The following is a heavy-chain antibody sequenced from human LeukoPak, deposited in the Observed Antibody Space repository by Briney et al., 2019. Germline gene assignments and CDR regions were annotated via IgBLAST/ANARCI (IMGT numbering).Heavy chain of an antibody. Sequence: PGGSLRLSCEASGFTFINYAMNWVRQAPEKGLEWVSTVSGPGTTTYYADSVKGRFTVSRDNSKNTVFLQMDSLRAEDAAVYYCATRRSGNYFATFDYWGRGILVTVSS. CDR1: GFTFINYA. J-gene: IGHJ4*02. V-gene: IGHV3-23*01. CDR3: ATRRSGNYFATFDY. D-gene: IGHD3-22*01. CDR2: VSGPGTTT.